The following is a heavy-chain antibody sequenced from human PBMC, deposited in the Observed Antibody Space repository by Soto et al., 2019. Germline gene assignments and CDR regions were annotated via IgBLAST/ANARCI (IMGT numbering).Heavy chain of an antibody. D-gene: IGHD6-19*01. J-gene: IGHJ6*02. CDR1: GGSFSGYY. CDR3: ARVGYGSGGDGDYSGTDV. CDR2: INHSGRT. Sequence: SETLSLTCAVYGGSFSGYYWSWIRQPPGKGLEWIGEINHSGRTNYNPSLKSRVSISVDTSKNQFSLKLSSLTAADTAIYYCARVGYGSGGDGDYSGTDVWGQGTTVTVSS. V-gene: IGHV4-34*01.